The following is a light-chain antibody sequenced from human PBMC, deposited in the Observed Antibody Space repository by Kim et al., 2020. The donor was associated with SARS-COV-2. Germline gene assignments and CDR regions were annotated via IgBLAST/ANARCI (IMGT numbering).Light chain of an antibody. CDR2: WAS. V-gene: IGKV4-1*01. J-gene: IGKJ1*01. CDR3: QQYYATPRA. Sequence: DIVMTQSPDSLAVSLGERATINCKSSQSVLYSSDNKNYLVWYQQKPGQPPKLLIYWASTRESGVPDRFSGSGSGTDFTLTISSLQAEDVAVYYCQQYYATPRAFGQGAKVDSK. CDR1: QSVLYSSDNKNY.